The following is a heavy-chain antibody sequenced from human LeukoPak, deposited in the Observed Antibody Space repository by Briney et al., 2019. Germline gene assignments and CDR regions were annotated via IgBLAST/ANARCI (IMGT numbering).Heavy chain of an antibody. Sequence: PGGSLRLSCAASGFTFSTLDMNWVRQAPGKGLEWISYISSSSSTINYADSVKGRFTISRDNAKNSLYLQMNSLRDEDTAVYYCASRLALGYWGQGTLVTVSS. CDR1: GFTFSTLD. V-gene: IGHV3-48*02. CDR2: ISSSSSTI. D-gene: IGHD2-21*01. CDR3: ASRLALGY. J-gene: IGHJ4*02.